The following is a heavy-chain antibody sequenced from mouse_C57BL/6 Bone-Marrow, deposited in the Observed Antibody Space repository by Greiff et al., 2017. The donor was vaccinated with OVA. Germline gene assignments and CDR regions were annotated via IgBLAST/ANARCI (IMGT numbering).Heavy chain of an antibody. Sequence: VQLQQPGAELVKPGASVKLSCKASGYTFSSYWITWVKQRPGQGLEWIGDIYPGSGSTNYTDKFKSKATLTVDTSSSTAYMQLSSLTSEDSAVYYCARVLLYYFDYWGQGTTLTVSS. J-gene: IGHJ2*01. CDR1: GYTFSSYW. D-gene: IGHD1-1*01. CDR2: IYPGSGST. CDR3: ARVLLYYFDY. V-gene: IGHV1-55*01.